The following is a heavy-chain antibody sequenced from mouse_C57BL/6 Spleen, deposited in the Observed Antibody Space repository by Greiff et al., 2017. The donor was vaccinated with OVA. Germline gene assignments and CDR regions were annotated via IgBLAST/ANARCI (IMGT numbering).Heavy chain of an antibody. V-gene: IGHV1-81*01. CDR2: IYPRSGNT. Sequence: QVQLQQSGAELARPGASVKLSCKASGYTFTSYGISWVKQRTGQGLEWIGEIYPRSGNTYYNEKFKGKATLTADKSSSTAYMELRSLTSEYSAVYFCAREESSQYYFDYWGQGTTLTVSS. CDR3: AREESSQYYFDY. J-gene: IGHJ2*01. CDR1: GYTFTSYG. D-gene: IGHD1-1*01.